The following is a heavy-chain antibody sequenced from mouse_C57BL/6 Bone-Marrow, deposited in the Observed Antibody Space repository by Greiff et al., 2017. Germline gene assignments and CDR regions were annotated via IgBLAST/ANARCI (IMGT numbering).Heavy chain of an antibody. D-gene: IGHD3-2*02. CDR2: ISDGGSYT. Sequence: EVNVVESGGGLVKPGGSLKLSCAASGFTFSSYAMSWVRQTPEKRLEWVATISDGGSYTYYPDNVKGRFTISSDNAKNNLYLQMSHLKYEDTAMYYCARDRGQLRLNYFDYWGQGTTLTVSS. V-gene: IGHV5-4*01. CDR3: ARDRGQLRLNYFDY. J-gene: IGHJ2*01. CDR1: GFTFSSYA.